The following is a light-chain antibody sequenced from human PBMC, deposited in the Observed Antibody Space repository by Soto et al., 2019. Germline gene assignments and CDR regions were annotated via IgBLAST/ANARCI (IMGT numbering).Light chain of an antibody. J-gene: IGLJ1*01. Sequence: QSALTQPASVSGSRGQSIIISCVGRDTDVGQDKSVSWYQQGPGQAPKLLIFEVTNRPSGVSKRFSGSRSGNTASLTISGLQPDDEGDYFCVSYTDTDTLVFGTGTKRTVL. CDR3: VSYTDTDTLV. V-gene: IGLV2-14*01. CDR2: EVT. CDR1: DTDVGQDKS.